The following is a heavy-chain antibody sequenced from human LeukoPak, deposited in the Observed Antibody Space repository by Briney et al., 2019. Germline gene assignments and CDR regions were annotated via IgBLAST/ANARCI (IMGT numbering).Heavy chain of an antibody. Sequence: ASVKVSCKASGGTFSSYAISWVRQAPGQGLEWMGGIIPIFDATNYAQKFQGRVTITTDESTSTAYMELSSLRSEDTAVYYCARDLKYSSAPDVDKTFDPWGQGTLVTVSS. D-gene: IGHD6-25*01. V-gene: IGHV1-69*05. J-gene: IGHJ5*02. CDR1: GGTFSSYA. CDR3: ARDLKYSSAPDVDKTFDP. CDR2: IIPIFDAT.